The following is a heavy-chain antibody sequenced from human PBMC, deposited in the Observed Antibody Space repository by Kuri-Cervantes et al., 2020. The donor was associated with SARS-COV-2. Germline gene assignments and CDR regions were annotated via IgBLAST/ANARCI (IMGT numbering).Heavy chain of an antibody. CDR2: INHSGST. D-gene: IGHD3-10*01. V-gene: IGHV4-39*07. CDR3: ARDRGRGSPRKYFDY. CDR1: GGSISSSSYY. Sequence: SETLSLTCTVSGGSISSSSYYWGWIRQPPGKGLEWIGEINHSGSTNYNPSLKSRVTISVDTSKNQSSLKLSSVTAADTAVYYCARDRGRGSPRKYFDYWGQGTLVTVSS. J-gene: IGHJ4*02.